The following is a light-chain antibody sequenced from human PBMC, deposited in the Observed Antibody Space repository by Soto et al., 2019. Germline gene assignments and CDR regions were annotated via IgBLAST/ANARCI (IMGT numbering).Light chain of an antibody. V-gene: IGKV3-11*01. CDR3: QHRSN. J-gene: IGKJ5*01. Sequence: IVLTQSPATLSLSPGERVTLSCRTSQTINYLAWYQHKPGQPPRRLIDDVSNRATGIPARFSGSGSGTDFDLTISSLAPADFAVYYCQHRSNFGQGTRREIK. CDR1: QTINY. CDR2: DVS.